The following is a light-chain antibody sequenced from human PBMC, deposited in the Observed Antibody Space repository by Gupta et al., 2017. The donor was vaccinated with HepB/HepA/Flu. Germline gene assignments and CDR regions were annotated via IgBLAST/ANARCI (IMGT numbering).Light chain of an antibody. CDR1: SSDIRGYKY. CDR2: DVS. Sequence: QSALTQPASVSGSPGQPTTIPCTGTSSDIRGYKYVSWYQQHPGKAPKLMIYDVSNRPSGVSNRFSGSKSGNTASLTISGLQAEDEADYYCSSYTSSSTWVFGGGTKLTVL. J-gene: IGLJ3*02. V-gene: IGLV2-14*01. CDR3: SSYTSSSTWV.